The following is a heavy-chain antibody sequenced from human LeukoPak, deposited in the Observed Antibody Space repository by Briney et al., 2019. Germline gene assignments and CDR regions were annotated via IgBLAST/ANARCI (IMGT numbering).Heavy chain of an antibody. V-gene: IGHV4-34*01. CDR1: GGSFSGYY. CDR3: ARAPGYCSSTSCYLDP. J-gene: IGHJ5*02. Sequence: PSETLSLTCAVYGGSFSGYYWSWTRQPPGKGLEWIGEINHSGSTNYNPSLKSRVTISVDTSKNQFSLRLSSVTAADTAVYYCARAPGYCSSTSCYLDPWGQGTLVTVSS. D-gene: IGHD2-2*03. CDR2: INHSGST.